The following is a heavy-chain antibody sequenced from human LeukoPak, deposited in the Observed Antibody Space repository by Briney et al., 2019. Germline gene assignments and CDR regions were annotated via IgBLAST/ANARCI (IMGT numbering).Heavy chain of an antibody. CDR3: AREGAAPMYYYYMDV. CDR1: GGSLSSYY. J-gene: IGHJ6*03. CDR2: INYSGST. D-gene: IGHD2-2*01. Sequence: SETLSLTCTVSGGSLSSYYWSWIRQPPGKGLEWIGYINYSGSTNYNPSLKSRVTISLDTSKNQFSLKLNSVTAAGTAVYYCAREGAAPMYYYYMDVWGKGTTVTVSS. V-gene: IGHV4-59*01.